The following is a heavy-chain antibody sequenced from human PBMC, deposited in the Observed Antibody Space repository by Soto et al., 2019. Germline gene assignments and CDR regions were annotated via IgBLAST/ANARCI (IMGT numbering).Heavy chain of an antibody. CDR2: MSPKSGGS. CDR3: AREMRYCDSTSCDDFDF. Sequence: GPSVKVSCKASGYTFTDYYIHWVRQAPGQGLEWMGWMSPKSGGSSHAQQFQGRVTMTRDTSMSTTYMELSRLRSDDTAVYYCAREMRYCDSTSCDDFDFWGQGTLVTVSS. V-gene: IGHV1-2*02. J-gene: IGHJ4*02. CDR1: GYTFTDYY. D-gene: IGHD2-2*01.